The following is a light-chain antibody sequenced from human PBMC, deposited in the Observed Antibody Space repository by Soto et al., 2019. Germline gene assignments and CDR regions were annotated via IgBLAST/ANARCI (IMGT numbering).Light chain of an antibody. J-gene: IGLJ1*01. V-gene: IGLV2-14*01. CDR2: EVS. CDR3: SSYTSSSTLYV. Sequence: QSALTQPASVSGSPGQSITISCTGTSSDVGGYNYVSWYQQHPGKAPKLMIYEVSNRPSGVSNRCSGSKSDNTASLTISGLQAEDEADYYCSSYTSSSTLYVFGTGTKVTVL. CDR1: SSDVGGYNY.